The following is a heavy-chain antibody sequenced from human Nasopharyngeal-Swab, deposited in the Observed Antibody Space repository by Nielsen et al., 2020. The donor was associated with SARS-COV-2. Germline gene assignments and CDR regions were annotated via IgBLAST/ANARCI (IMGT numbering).Heavy chain of an antibody. J-gene: IGHJ4*02. V-gene: IGHV3-9*01. CDR2: DSWNGGTT. CDR3: TKGRADYSNPSFDN. Sequence: SLKISCAASGFTFDDYAMHWVRQAPGKGLEWVSSDSWNGGTTAYADSVKGRFTISRDNAKNSLYLQMNSLRPEDTALYYCTKGRADYSNPSFDNWGQGTLVTVSS. D-gene: IGHD4-11*01. CDR1: GFTFDDYA.